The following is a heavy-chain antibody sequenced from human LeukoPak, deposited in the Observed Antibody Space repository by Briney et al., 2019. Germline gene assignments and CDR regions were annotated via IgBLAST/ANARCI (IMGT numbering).Heavy chain of an antibody. D-gene: IGHD2-15*01. J-gene: IGHJ4*02. CDR3: AGRHCSGGGCYFAGADPFDY. V-gene: IGHV3-53*01. CDR1: GFTVSSTY. CDR2: IYSGGNI. Sequence: GGSLRLSCAASGFTVSSTYMSWVRQAPGKGLEWVSLIYSGGNIYYIESVKGRFTISRDTSKNTLYLQMNSLRAEDTAVYFCAGRHCSGGGCYFAGADPFDYWGQGTLVTVSS.